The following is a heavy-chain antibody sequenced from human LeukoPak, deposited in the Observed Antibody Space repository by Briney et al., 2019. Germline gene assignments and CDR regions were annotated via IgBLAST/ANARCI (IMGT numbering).Heavy chain of an antibody. CDR3: ARDLSPTGGYDLGFGY. CDR1: GYTFTSYG. V-gene: IGHV1-18*01. CDR2: ISAYNGNT. Sequence: ASVKVSCKASGYTFTSYGISWVRQAPGQGLEWMGWISAYNGNTNYAQKLQGRVTMTIDTSTSTAYMELRSLRSDDTAVYYCARDLSPTGGYDLGFGYWGQGTLVTVSS. J-gene: IGHJ4*02. D-gene: IGHD5-12*01.